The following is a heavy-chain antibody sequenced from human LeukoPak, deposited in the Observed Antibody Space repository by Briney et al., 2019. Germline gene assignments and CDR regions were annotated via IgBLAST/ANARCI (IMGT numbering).Heavy chain of an antibody. CDR1: GGTFSSYA. Sequence: GASVKVSCKASGGTFSSYAISWVRQARGQGLEWMGRIIPIFGTANYAQKFQGRVTITTDESTSTAYMELSSLRSGDTAVYYCARDLGGSSGYWGQGTLVTVSS. D-gene: IGHD2-15*01. CDR2: IIPIFGTA. J-gene: IGHJ4*02. V-gene: IGHV1-69*05. CDR3: ARDLGGSSGY.